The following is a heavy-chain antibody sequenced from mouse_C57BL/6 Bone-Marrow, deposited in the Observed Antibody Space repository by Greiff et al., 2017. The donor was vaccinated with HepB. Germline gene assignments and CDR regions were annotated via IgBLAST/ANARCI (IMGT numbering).Heavy chain of an antibody. V-gene: IGHV1-9*01. J-gene: IGHJ2*01. D-gene: IGHD2-13*01. Sequence: QVQLQQSGAELMKPGASVKLSCKATGYTFTGYWIEWVKQRPGHGLEWIGEILPGSGSTNYNEKFKGKATFTADTSSNTAYMQLSSQTTEDSAIYYCARWRLGSPYYFDYWGQGTTLTVSS. CDR1: GYTFTGYW. CDR3: ARWRLGSPYYFDY. CDR2: ILPGSGST.